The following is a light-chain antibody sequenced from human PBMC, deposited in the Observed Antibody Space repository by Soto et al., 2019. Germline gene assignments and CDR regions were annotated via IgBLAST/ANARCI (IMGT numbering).Light chain of an antibody. J-gene: IGLJ1*01. CDR1: SSDVGGYNY. CDR2: EVN. Sequence: QSVLTQPPSASGSPGQSVAISCTGTSSDVGGYNYVSWYQQQPGKAPKLMIYEVNKRPSGVPDRFSGSKSGNTAPLTVSGLQAEDEADYYCSSYAGSSNVFGTGTKVTVL. V-gene: IGLV2-8*01. CDR3: SSYAGSSNV.